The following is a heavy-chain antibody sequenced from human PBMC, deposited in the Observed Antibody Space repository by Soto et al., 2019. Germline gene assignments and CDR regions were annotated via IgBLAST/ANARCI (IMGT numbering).Heavy chain of an antibody. D-gene: IGHD3-3*01. Sequence: PSETLSLTCTVSGGSISSYYWSWIRQPPGKGLEWIGYIYYSGSTNYNPYLKSRVTISVDTSKNQYSLKLSSVTAADTVVYYCARGVRFLEWLSENWFDPWGQGTLVTVSS. CDR1: GGSISSYY. CDR3: ARGVRFLEWLSENWFDP. V-gene: IGHV4-59*01. CDR2: IYYSGST. J-gene: IGHJ5*02.